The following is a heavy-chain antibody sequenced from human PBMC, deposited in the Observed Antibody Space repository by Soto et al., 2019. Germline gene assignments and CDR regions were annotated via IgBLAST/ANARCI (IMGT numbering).Heavy chain of an antibody. Sequence: GGSLRLSCAASGFTFDDYAMHWVRQAPGKGLEWVSGISWNSGSIGYADSVKGRFTISRDNAKKSLYLQMNSLRAEDTALYYCAKDTGYSSGTPHFYYYYYMDVWGKGTTVTVSS. CDR3: AKDTGYSSGTPHFYYYYYMDV. V-gene: IGHV3-9*01. CDR2: ISWNSGSI. J-gene: IGHJ6*03. D-gene: IGHD6-19*01. CDR1: GFTFDDYA.